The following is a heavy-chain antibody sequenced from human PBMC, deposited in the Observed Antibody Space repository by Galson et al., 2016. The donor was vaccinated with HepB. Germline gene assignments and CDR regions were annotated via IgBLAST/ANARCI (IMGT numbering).Heavy chain of an antibody. CDR3: AVWFGDVNY. Sequence: SETLSLTCTVSGGSIATYYWSWIRQPPGKGLEWIGNIYYSGSTNYNPSLKSRVTISLDTSKNQFFLKMSSVTAADTAVYYCAVWFGDVNYWGQGILVTVSS. J-gene: IGHJ4*02. D-gene: IGHD3-10*01. CDR2: IYYSGST. CDR1: GGSIATYY. V-gene: IGHV4-59*08.